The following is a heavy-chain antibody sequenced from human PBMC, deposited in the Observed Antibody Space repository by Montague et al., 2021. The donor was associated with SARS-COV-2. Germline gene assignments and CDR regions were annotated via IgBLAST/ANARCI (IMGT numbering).Heavy chain of an antibody. D-gene: IGHD3-10*01. Sequence: SETLSLTCSVHGGSISSCSYYWAWMRPPPGKGLEWLGSIYFTGGSSPXXXLKSPATLSIDRSKNQFYLNFSSVTAADTAVYYCVRAMVRPGDWFDPWGQGIQVTVSS. CDR2: IYFTGGS. V-gene: IGHV4-39*07. CDR1: GGSISSCSYY. CDR3: VRAMVRPGDWFDP. J-gene: IGHJ5*02.